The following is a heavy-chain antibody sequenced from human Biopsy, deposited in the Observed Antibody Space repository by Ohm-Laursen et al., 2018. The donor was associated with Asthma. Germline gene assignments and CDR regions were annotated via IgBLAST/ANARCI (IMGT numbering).Heavy chain of an antibody. CDR2: IKHDGSEN. CDR3: AKGFSSTSCYGICYYYVMDV. V-gene: IGHV3-7*03. J-gene: IGHJ6*02. D-gene: IGHD2-2*01. Sequence: SLRLSCAASGFTFGDYWMSWVRQVPGRGLEWVANIKHDGSENNHVDSLKGRFTISRDNAKNSLYLQMNSLRAEGTAVYYCAKGFSSTSCYGICYYYVMDVWGQGTTVTVSS. CDR1: GFTFGDYW.